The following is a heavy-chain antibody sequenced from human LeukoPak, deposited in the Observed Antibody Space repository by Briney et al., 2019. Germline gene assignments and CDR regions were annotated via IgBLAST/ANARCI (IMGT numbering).Heavy chain of an antibody. Sequence: PGRSLRLSCAASGFTFSSYGMHWVRQAPGKGLEWVAVVWYDGSNKYYADSVKGRFTISRDNSKNTLYLQMNSLRAEDTAVYYCARDKGDLPSYYYYYGMDVWGTGTTVTVSS. D-gene: IGHD1-26*01. CDR3: ARDKGDLPSYYYYYGMDV. V-gene: IGHV3-33*01. CDR2: VWYDGSNK. CDR1: GFTFSSYG. J-gene: IGHJ6*04.